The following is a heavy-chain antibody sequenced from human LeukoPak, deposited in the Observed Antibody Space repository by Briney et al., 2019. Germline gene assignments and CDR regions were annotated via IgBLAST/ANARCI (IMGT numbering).Heavy chain of an antibody. Sequence: GRSLRLSCAASGFTFDNYAMHWVRQAPGKGLEWVSYISWNSGLKGYADSVKGRFTISRDNAKNSLVLQMSSLTTEDTALYYCAKLGGSFDIWGQGTMVVVSS. CDR1: GFTFDNYA. J-gene: IGHJ3*02. D-gene: IGHD3-16*01. CDR2: ISWNSGLK. V-gene: IGHV3-9*01. CDR3: AKLGGSFDI.